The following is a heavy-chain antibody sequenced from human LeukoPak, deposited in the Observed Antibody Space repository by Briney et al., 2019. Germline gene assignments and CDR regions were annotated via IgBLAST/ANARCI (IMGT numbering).Heavy chain of an antibody. CDR2: MNPNSGNT. D-gene: IGHD3-22*01. V-gene: IGHV1-8*02. Sequence: ASVKVSCKASGYIFSSYGISWVRQATGQGLEWMGWMNPNSGNTGYAQKFQGRVTMTRNTSISTAYMELSSLRSEDTAVYYCARGRDYYDSSGYLNGAFDIWGQGTMVTVSS. CDR3: ARGRDYYDSSGYLNGAFDI. CDR1: GYIFSSYG. J-gene: IGHJ3*02.